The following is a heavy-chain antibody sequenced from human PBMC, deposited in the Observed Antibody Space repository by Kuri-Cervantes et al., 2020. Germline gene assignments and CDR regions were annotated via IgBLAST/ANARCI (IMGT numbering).Heavy chain of an antibody. CDR2: INWNGGST. D-gene: IGHD1-26*01. CDR3: AKSGGATDY. V-gene: IGHV3-NL1*01. J-gene: IGHJ4*02. CDR1: GFTFSSYG. Sequence: GESLKISCAASGFTFSSYGMHWVRQAPGKGLEWVSGINWNGGSTGCADSVKGRFTISRDNSKNTLYLQMNSLRAEDTAVYYCAKSGGATDYWGQGTLVTVSS.